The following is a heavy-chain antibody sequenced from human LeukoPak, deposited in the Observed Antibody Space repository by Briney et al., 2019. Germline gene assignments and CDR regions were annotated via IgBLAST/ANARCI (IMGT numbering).Heavy chain of an antibody. V-gene: IGHV3-30*02. CDR3: AKIHLRYCSSGSCYTPFDY. D-gene: IGHD2-15*01. J-gene: IGHJ4*02. CDR1: GFTFSSYG. Sequence: PGGSLRLSCAASGFTFSSYGMHWVRQAPGKGLEWVAFIRYDGSNKYYADSVKGRFTISRDNSKNTLYLQMNSLRAEDTAVYYCAKIHLRYCSSGSCYTPFDYWGQGTLVTVSS. CDR2: IRYDGSNK.